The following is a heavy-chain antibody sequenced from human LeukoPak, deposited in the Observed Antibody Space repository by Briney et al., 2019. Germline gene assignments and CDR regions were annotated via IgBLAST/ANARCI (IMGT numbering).Heavy chain of an antibody. Sequence: SGGSLRLSCAASGFTFSRYWMSWVRQAPGKGLEWVANIKQDGSEKYYVDSVKGRFTISRDNAKNSLYLQMNSLRAEDTAVYYCARDGHSSSSPFDYWGKGTLVTVSS. CDR1: GFTFSRYW. D-gene: IGHD6-6*01. CDR3: ARDGHSSSSPFDY. V-gene: IGHV3-7*01. J-gene: IGHJ4*02. CDR2: IKQDGSEK.